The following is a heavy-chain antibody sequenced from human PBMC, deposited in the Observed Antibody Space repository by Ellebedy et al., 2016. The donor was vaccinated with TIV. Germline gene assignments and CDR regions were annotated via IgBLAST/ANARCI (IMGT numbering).Heavy chain of an antibody. CDR2: MYYTGGT. CDR1: GGSISGYY. Sequence: MPSETLSLTCSVSGGSISGYYWSWIRQPPGKGLEWIGYMYYTGGTNYNPSLKSRVTMSIDTSKHQFSLKLRSVTAADTAVYYRTRGPSWSDYWGQGTLVTVSS. J-gene: IGHJ4*02. V-gene: IGHV4-59*01. CDR3: TRGPSWSDY.